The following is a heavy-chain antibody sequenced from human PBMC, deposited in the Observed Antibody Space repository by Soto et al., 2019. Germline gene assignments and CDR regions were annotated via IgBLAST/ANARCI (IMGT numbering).Heavy chain of an antibody. D-gene: IGHD2-15*01. CDR1: GFTVSSKY. CDR2: IQSGGPT. J-gene: IGHJ6*04. Sequence: GGSLRLSCAASGFTVSSKYMSWVRQAPGKGLEWVSLIQSGGPTYYADSVKGRFTISRDTSENTVHLKMDSLRAEDTAVYYCARDDVLCDGGRCYGVPLDXWGKGTTVTVSS. V-gene: IGHV3-66*01. CDR3: ARDDVLCDGGRCYGVPLDX.